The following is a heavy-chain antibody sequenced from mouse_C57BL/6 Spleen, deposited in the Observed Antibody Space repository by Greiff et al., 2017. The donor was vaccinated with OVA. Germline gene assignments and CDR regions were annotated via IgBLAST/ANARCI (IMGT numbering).Heavy chain of an antibody. CDR3: AITGTLYFDY. D-gene: IGHD4-1*01. CDR1: GYSITSGYY. V-gene: IGHV3-6*01. J-gene: IGHJ2*01. CDR2: ISYDGSN. Sequence: VQLKESGPGLVKPSQSLSLTCSVTGYSITSGYYWNWIRQFPGNKLEWMGYISYDGSNNYNPSLKNRISITRDTSKNQFFLKLNSVTTEDTATYYCAITGTLYFDYWGQGTTLTVSS.